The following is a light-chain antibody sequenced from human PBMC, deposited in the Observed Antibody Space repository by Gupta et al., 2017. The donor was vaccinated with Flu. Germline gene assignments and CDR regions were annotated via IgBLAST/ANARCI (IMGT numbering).Light chain of an antibody. Sequence: PSSLSASVGDGVTITCRASQRISSYINWYQPKPGKAPKLLIYVASSLQSGVPARFSGSGSGTDFTLTITTLQPEDVATYSCQQRHKNPWTFGQGTKVEIK. J-gene: IGKJ1*01. CDR1: QRISSY. CDR3: QQRHKNPWT. CDR2: VAS. V-gene: IGKV1-39*01.